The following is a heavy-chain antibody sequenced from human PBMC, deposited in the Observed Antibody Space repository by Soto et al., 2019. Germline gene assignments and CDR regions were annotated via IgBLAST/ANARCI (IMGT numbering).Heavy chain of an antibody. D-gene: IGHD5-18*01. CDR1: GFTFSSYA. CDR2: ISYDGSNK. Sequence: GSLRLSCAASGFTFSSYAMHWVRQAPGKGLEWVAVISYDGSNKYYADSVKGRFTISRHNSKNTLYLQMNSLRAEDTAVYYCARDTSKRGYSSGLPDFTFDYWGQGTLVTVSS. CDR3: ARDTSKRGYSSGLPDFTFDY. V-gene: IGHV3-30-3*01. J-gene: IGHJ4*02.